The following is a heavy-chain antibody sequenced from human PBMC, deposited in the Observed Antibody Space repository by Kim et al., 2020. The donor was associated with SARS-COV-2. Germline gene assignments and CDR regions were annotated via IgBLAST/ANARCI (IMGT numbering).Heavy chain of an antibody. CDR1: GVTFSDSA. D-gene: IGHD1-1*01. Sequence: GGSLRLSCGASGVTFSDSAMHWVRRASGKGLEGVGRVRSKVNGYATAYSASVRGRFTISRDDSRNTAYLQMNSLKTEDTAVYYCTRVPGTTIAFWDAFDIWGQGTMVAVSS. CDR2: VRSKVNGYAT. V-gene: IGHV3-73*01. CDR3: TRVPGTTIAFWDAFDI. J-gene: IGHJ3*02.